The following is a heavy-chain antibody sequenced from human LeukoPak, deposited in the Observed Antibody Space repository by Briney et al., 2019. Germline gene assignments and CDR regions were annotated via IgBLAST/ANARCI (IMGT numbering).Heavy chain of an antibody. V-gene: IGHV3-9*01. CDR2: ISWNSGSI. CDR1: GFTFDDYA. J-gene: IGHJ4*02. D-gene: IGHD1-26*01. CDR3: AKDDGAVGATPGDY. Sequence: PGGSLRLSCAASGFTFDDYAMHWVRQAPGKGLEWVSGISWNSGSIGYADSVKGRFTISRDNAKNSLYLQMNSLRAEDTALYYCAKDDGAVGATPGDYWGQGTLVTVSS.